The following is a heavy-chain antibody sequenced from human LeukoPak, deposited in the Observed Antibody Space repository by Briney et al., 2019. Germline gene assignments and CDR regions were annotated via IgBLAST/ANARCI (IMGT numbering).Heavy chain of an antibody. Sequence: GGSLRLSCTASGFTFSSYWMHWVRQAPGKGLVWVSRINSDGSSTSYADSVKGRFTISRDNAKNTLYLQMNSLRAEDTAVYYCARGYYYDSSGYYPSWGQGTLVTVSS. D-gene: IGHD3-22*01. CDR3: ARGYYYDSSGYYPS. J-gene: IGHJ5*02. V-gene: IGHV3-74*01. CDR1: GFTFSSYW. CDR2: INSDGSST.